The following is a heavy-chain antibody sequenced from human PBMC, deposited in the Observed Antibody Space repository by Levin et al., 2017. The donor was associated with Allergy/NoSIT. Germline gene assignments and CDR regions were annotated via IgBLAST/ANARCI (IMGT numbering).Heavy chain of an antibody. CDR3: AKDGGGYYFDL. Sequence: PGGSLRLSCAASGFTVSIYAMNWVRQAPGKGLEWVSAVTDGGATTYYADSVKGRFTISTDNSENTVYLQMSSLRAEDTAVYFCAKDGGGYYFDLWGQGTLVTVSS. CDR2: VTDGGATT. D-gene: IGHD5-24*01. J-gene: IGHJ4*02. V-gene: IGHV3-23*01. CDR1: GFTVSIYA.